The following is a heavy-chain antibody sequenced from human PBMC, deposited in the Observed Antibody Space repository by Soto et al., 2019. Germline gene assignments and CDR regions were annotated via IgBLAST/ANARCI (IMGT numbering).Heavy chain of an antibody. D-gene: IGHD2-21*01. J-gene: IGHJ3*02. V-gene: IGHV3-48*03. Sequence: GWSLRLSCAASGFTFRSFTMNWVRQAPGKGLEWVSYISSSGSTIYYADSVKGRFTISRDNAKNSLYLQMNSLRAEDTAVYYCARAHYSHDAFDIWGQGTMVTVSS. CDR3: ARAHYSHDAFDI. CDR1: GFTFRSFT. CDR2: ISSSGSTI.